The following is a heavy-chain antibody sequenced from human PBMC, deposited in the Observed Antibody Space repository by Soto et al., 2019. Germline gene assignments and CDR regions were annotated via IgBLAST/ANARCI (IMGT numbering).Heavy chain of an antibody. Sequence: ASVKVSCKASGYTFTGYYMHWVRQAPGQGLEWMGWINPNSGGTNYAQKFQGWVTITADASISTAYMELSSLRSEDTAVYYCAIDGYCSGGSCYSPYYYYGMDVWGQGTTVTVSS. CDR2: INPNSGGT. CDR1: GYTFTGYY. V-gene: IGHV1-2*04. J-gene: IGHJ6*02. CDR3: AIDGYCSGGSCYSPYYYYGMDV. D-gene: IGHD2-15*01.